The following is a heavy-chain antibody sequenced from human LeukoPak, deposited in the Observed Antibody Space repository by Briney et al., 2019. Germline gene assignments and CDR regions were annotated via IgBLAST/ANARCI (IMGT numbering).Heavy chain of an antibody. CDR2: IYLSGDT. V-gene: IGHV4-4*02. CDR3: AKDPHTGIAPDY. CDR1: EFTFSSYAM. D-gene: IGHD1-14*01. J-gene: IGHJ4*02. Sequence: GSLRLSCAASEFTFSSYAMQWVRQPPGKGLEWIGVIYLSGDTDYNPSLKSRVTISLDKSKNQFSLKLTYVTAADTAVYYCAKDPHTGIAPDYWGQGTLVTVSS.